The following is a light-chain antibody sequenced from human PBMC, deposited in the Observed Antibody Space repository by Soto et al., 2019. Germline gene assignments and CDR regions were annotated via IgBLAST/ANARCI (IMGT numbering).Light chain of an antibody. CDR1: QSVSSN. CDR2: GAS. CDR3: QQYNNWLWT. V-gene: IGKV3-15*01. Sequence: EIVMTQSPATLSVSPGERATLSCRASQSVSSNLAWYQQKPGQAPRLLIYGASTRATGIPARFSGSGSETEFTLTISSLQYEDFAVYYCQQYNNWLWTFGQGTKVEIK. J-gene: IGKJ1*01.